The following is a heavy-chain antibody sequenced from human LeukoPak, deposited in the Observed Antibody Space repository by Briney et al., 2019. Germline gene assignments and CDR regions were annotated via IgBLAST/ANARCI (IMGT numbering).Heavy chain of an antibody. J-gene: IGHJ4*02. CDR1: GFTFSNYG. V-gene: IGHV3-33*01. D-gene: IGHD1-26*01. Sequence: GGSLRLSCAASGFTFSNYGMNWVRQAPGKGLEWVSVIWDDGSNKYSADSVKGRFTISRDNSKNTLYLQMNSLRDEDTAVYYCAREREWELPRVFDFWGQGTLVSVSS. CDR2: IWDDGSNK. CDR3: AREREWELPRVFDF.